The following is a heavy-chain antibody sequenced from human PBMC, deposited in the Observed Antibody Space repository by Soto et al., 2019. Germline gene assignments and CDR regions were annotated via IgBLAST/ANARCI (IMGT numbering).Heavy chain of an antibody. Sequence: DVQLLESGGGLVQPGGSLTLSCAASRFTFSDFAMNWVRQAPGKGLEWVSSLGGGGTDTYYADSVKGRFTISRDNSKNTLYLQMDSLRDEDTAVYYCAKDAVSYNGKWDWFDSWGQGTLVIVSS. D-gene: IGHD1-20*01. CDR1: RFTFSDFA. J-gene: IGHJ5*01. CDR3: AKDAVSYNGKWDWFDS. V-gene: IGHV3-23*01. CDR2: LGGGGTDT.